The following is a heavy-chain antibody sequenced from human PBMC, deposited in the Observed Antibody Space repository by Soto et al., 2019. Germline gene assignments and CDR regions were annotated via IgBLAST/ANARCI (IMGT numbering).Heavy chain of an antibody. CDR3: ARHEGSTSVTGFYGMDV. CDR1: GYSFTSYW. J-gene: IGHJ6*02. CDR2: IYPGDSYT. D-gene: IGHD2-21*02. V-gene: IGHV5-51*01. Sequence: GESLKISCKGSGYSFTSYWIGWVRQMPGKGLEWMGIIYPGDSYTRYSPSFQGQVTISADKSISTAYLQWSSLKASDTAMYYCARHEGSTSVTGFYGMDVWGQGTTVTVSS.